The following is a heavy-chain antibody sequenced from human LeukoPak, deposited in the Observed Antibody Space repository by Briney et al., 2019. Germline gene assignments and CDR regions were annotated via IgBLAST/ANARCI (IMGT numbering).Heavy chain of an antibody. CDR1: GDSITSNSYY. J-gene: IGHJ5*02. V-gene: IGHV4-39*07. CDR2: IYYSGST. D-gene: IGHD5-18*01. Sequence: PSETLSLTCTVSGDSITSNSYYWGWIRQPPGKGLEWIGNIYYSGSTYYNPSLKSRVTISVDTSRNQFSLRLNSVTAADTAVYYCARAGDTDRTWFDPWGQGTLVTVSS. CDR3: ARAGDTDRTWFDP.